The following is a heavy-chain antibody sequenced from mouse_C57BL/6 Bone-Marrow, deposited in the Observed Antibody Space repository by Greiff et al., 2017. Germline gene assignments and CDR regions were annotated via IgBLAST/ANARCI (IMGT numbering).Heavy chain of an antibody. CDR2: ISNGGGST. D-gene: IGHD2-1*01. J-gene: IGHJ2*01. CDR1: GFTFSDYY. CDR3: ARQDGNEDFDY. Sequence: EVMLVESGGGLVQPGGSLKLSCAASGFTFSDYYMYWVRQTPEKRLEWVAYISNGGGSTYYPDTVQGRFTISRDNAKNTLYLQMSRLKSEDTAMYYCARQDGNEDFDYWGQGTTLTVSS. V-gene: IGHV5-12*01.